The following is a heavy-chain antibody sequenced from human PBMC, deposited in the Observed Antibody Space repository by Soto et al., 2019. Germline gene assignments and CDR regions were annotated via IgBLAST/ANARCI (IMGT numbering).Heavy chain of an antibody. Sequence: HPGGSLRLSCAASGFTFRSYAMHWVRQAPGKGLEWVAAISDGGSNNYYTDSVKGRFTISRDNSKETLYLQMNSLRGEDTAVYYCANTQAIGTTYYFDYWGLGTLVTVSS. CDR3: ANTQAIGTTYYFDY. V-gene: IGHV3-30*18. J-gene: IGHJ4*02. D-gene: IGHD1-7*01. CDR1: GFTFRSYA. CDR2: ISDGGSNN.